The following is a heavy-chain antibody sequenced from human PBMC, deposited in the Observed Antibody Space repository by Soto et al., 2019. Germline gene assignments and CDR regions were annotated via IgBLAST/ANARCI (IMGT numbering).Heavy chain of an antibody. J-gene: IGHJ3*02. CDR1: GFTFSMYG. D-gene: IGHD2-2*01. Sequence: QVQLVESGGGVVQPGRSQRLSCAASGFTFSMYGMHWVRQAPGKGLEWMATVYYDGHNKYYADSVRGRFTISRDNSKNMVYLQMNSLRAEDTAGYYCARDPASTLGSFDIWGRGTMVTVSS. CDR3: ARDPASTLGSFDI. V-gene: IGHV3-33*01. CDR2: VYYDGHNK.